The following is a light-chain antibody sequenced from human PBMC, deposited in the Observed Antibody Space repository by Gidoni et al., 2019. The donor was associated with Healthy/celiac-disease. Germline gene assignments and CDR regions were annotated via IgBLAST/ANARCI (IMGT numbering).Light chain of an antibody. CDR1: SSNIGAGYD. J-gene: IGLJ2*01. Sequence: SVLTPPPSVSAAPGQRVTISCTGSSSNIGAGYDVHWYQQLPGTAPKLLIYGNSNRPSGVPDRFAGSKSGTSASLAITGLQAEDEADDYCQSYDSSLSGSVFGGGTKLTVL. V-gene: IGLV1-40*01. CDR3: QSYDSSLSGSV. CDR2: GNS.